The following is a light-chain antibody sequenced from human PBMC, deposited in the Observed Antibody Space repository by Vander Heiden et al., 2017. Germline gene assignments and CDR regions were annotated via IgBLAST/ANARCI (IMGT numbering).Light chain of an antibody. CDR2: KAS. CDR3: QQDNSSSGT. Sequence: SPSTLSASVGDRVTITCRASQSISSWLAWYQQKPGKAPKLLIYKASSLESGVPSRFSGSGSGTEFTLTISSLQPDDFATYYCQQDNSSSGTFGQGTKVEIK. CDR1: QSISSW. V-gene: IGKV1-5*03. J-gene: IGKJ1*01.